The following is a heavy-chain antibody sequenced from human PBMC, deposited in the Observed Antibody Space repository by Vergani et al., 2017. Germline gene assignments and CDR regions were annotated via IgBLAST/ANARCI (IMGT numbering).Heavy chain of an antibody. CDR2: VTHSGDT. Sequence: QVNLQESGPGLVKPSETLSLTRAVSGDPISSGHNWGWTRHPPGKGLEWISSVTHSGDTYVNPSLKGRVSISMNTSKIDFFLTLSSVTAGDTAMYYCARRSSSYYFDIWGQGVLITVSS. D-gene: IGHD3-22*01. CDR1: GDPISSGHN. CDR3: ARRSSSYYFDI. V-gene: IGHV4-38-2*01. J-gene: IGHJ5*02.